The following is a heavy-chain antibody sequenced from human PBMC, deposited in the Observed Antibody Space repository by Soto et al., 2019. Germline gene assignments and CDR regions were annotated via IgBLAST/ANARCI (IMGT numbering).Heavy chain of an antibody. CDR2: IYYSGST. J-gene: IGHJ4*02. Sequence: PSETLSLTCTVSGGSISGGYYWNWIRQHPGKGLEWIGYIYYSGSTYYNPSLKSRVTLSVDTSKNQFSLNLSSVTVADTAVYYCARTEAAAGTYFDSWGQGTLVTVSS. V-gene: IGHV4-31*03. D-gene: IGHD6-13*01. CDR3: ARTEAAAGTYFDS. CDR1: GGSISGGYY.